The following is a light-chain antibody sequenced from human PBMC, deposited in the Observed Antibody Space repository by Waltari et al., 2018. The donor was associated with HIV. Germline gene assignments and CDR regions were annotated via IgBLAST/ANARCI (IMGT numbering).Light chain of an antibody. J-gene: IGLJ2*01. Sequence: QSALTQPASVSGSPGQSIPISCTGTSRDVGSYNLVSWYQQHPGKAPKLMIYEGSKRPSGVSNRFSGSKSGNTASLTISGLQAEDETDYYCCSYAGNSTFVVFGGGTKLTVL. CDR2: EGS. CDR3: CSYAGNSTFVV. V-gene: IGLV2-23*03. CDR1: SRDVGSYNL.